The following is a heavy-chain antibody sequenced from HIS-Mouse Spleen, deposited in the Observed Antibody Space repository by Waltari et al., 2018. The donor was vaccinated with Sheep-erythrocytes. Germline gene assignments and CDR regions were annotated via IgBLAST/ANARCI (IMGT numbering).Heavy chain of an antibody. CDR3: ARALIITMVRGVTSNWFDP. CDR1: GGSISSGGYY. J-gene: IGHJ5*02. D-gene: IGHD3-10*01. V-gene: IGHV4-31*03. Sequence: QVQLQESGPGLVKPSQTLSLTCTVSGGSISSGGYYWSWIRQHPGKGLEGIGYSFDSWGTSDNPSLKVRVTISVDTSKNPFSLKLSSVTAADTAVYYCARALIITMVRGVTSNWFDPWGQGTLVTVSS. CDR2: SFDSWGT.